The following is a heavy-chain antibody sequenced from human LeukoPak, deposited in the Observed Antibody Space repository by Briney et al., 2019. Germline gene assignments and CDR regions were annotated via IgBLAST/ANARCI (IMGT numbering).Heavy chain of an antibody. CDR1: GASVMSSIHC. D-gene: IGHD3-22*01. CDR2: IYYSGGA. V-gene: IGHV4-39*01. CDR3: ARQRYYDYDRTRYYYFEY. Sequence: SETLSLTCTVSGASVMSSIHCWGWIRQPPGKGLEWMGSIYYSGGAFHSPSLKTRATMSVDTSKNQFYLKLSSVTAADTAVYYCARQRYYDYDRTRYYYFEYWGQGAPVTVSP. J-gene: IGHJ4*02.